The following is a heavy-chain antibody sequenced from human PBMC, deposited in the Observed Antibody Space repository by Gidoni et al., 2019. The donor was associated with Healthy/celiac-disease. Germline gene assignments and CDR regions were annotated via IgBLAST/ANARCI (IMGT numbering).Heavy chain of an antibody. Sequence: QVQLVESGGGVVQPRRSLRLSCAASGSTFSSYGMHWVRQAPGKGLEWVAVIWYDGSNKYYADSVKGRFTISRDNSKNTLYLQMNSLRAEDTAVYYCASLSGDKDSEDYWGQGTLVTVSS. CDR3: ASLSGDKDSEDY. V-gene: IGHV3-33*08. CDR1: GSTFSSYG. D-gene: IGHD5-12*01. J-gene: IGHJ4*02. CDR2: IWYDGSNK.